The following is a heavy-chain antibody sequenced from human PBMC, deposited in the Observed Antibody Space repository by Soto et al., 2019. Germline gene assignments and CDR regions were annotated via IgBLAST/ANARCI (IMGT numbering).Heavy chain of an antibody. CDR2: IYYSGTA. V-gene: IGHV4-30-4*01. J-gene: IGHJ6*02. CDR3: ARGRYYFGMDV. Sequence: QVQLQESGPGLVKPSQTLSLTCTVSGGSISSGDYYWGWIRQSPGKALEWIGYIYYSGTAYFNPSLKSRVTMSIDTSKTPFSLKLSSVTAPDTAVYYCARGRYYFGMDVWGQGTTVTVSS. CDR1: GGSISSGDYY.